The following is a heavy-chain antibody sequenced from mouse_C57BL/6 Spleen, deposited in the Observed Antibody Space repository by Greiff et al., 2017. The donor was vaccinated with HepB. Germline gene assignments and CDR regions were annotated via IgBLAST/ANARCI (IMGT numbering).Heavy chain of an antibody. CDR3: AKKGYGSSYVGYFDV. V-gene: IGHV2-4*01. J-gene: IGHJ1*03. D-gene: IGHD1-1*01. CDR1: GFSLTSYG. CDR2: IWRGGSK. Sequence: VHLVESGPGLVQPSQSLSITCTVSGFSLTSYGVHWVRQPPGKGLEWLGVIWRGGSKDYNAAFISRLSISKYNSKSQVVFKMNSLPADDTAIYYCAKKGYGSSYVGYFDVWGTGTTVTVSS.